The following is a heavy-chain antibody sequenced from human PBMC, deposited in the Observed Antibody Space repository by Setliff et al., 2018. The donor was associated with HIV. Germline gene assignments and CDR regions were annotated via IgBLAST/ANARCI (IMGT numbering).Heavy chain of an antibody. J-gene: IGHJ6*02. Sequence: PGGSLRLSCTASGFTFGDYAMTWVRQAPGKGLEWVGFIRSKAYGGTTEYAASVEGRFTISRDDSKSIAYLQMNSLKTEDTAVYYCTRDTAMANYYYYGMDVWGQGTTVTVSS. V-gene: IGHV3-49*04. CDR1: GFTFGDYA. D-gene: IGHD5-18*01. CDR2: IRSKAYGGTT. CDR3: TRDTAMANYYYYGMDV.